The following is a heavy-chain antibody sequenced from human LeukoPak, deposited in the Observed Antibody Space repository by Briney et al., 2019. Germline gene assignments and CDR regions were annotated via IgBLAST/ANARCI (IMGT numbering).Heavy chain of an antibody. CDR2: VHYSGST. J-gene: IGHJ5*02. Sequence: PSETLSLTCTVSGGSIRSSSYYWGWIRQPPGKGLEWIGSVHYSGSTYDNPSLKSRVTISVDTPKNQFSLKLISVTAADTAVYYCARRSTVAGRGRFDPWGQGTLVTVSS. D-gene: IGHD6-19*01. V-gene: IGHV4-39*01. CDR3: ARRSTVAGRGRFDP. CDR1: GGSIRSSSYY.